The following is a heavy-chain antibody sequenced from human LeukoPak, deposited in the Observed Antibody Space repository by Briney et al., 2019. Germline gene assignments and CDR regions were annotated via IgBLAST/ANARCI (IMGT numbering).Heavy chain of an antibody. J-gene: IGHJ6*03. CDR3: AKDSTVRYFDWLSTPSDYYTDV. V-gene: IGHV3-23*01. Sequence: PGGSLRLTCAASGFTFSSYAMSWVRQAPGKGLEWVSAISGSGGSTYYADSVKGRFTISRDNSKNTLYLQMNSLRAEDTAVYYCAKDSTVRYFDWLSTPSDYYTDVWGKGTTVTISS. CDR2: ISGSGGST. D-gene: IGHD3-9*01. CDR1: GFTFSSYA.